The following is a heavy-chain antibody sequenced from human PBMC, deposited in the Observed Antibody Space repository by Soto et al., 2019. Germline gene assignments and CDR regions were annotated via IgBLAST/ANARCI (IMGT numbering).Heavy chain of an antibody. CDR3: ARVPLCISTSCYAGYFQH. D-gene: IGHD2-2*01. J-gene: IGHJ1*01. CDR2: ISYDGSNK. V-gene: IGHV3-30-3*01. CDR1: GFTFSSYA. Sequence: QVQLVESGGGVVQPGRSLRLSCAASGFTFSSYAMHWDRQAPGKGLEWVAVISYDGSNKYYADSVKGRFTISRDNSKNTLYLQMNSLRAEDTAVYYCARVPLCISTSCYAGYFQHWGQGTLVTVSS.